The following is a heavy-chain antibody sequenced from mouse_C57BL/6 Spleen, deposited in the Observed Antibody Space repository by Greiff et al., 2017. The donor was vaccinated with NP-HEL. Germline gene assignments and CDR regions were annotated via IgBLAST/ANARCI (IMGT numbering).Heavy chain of an antibody. V-gene: IGHV1-55*01. CDR2: IYPGSGST. D-gene: IGHD2-10*01. CDR1: GYTFTSYW. CDR3: ARREPYWDWYFDV. Sequence: QVQLKQPGAELVKPGASVKMSCKASGYTFTSYWITWVKQRPGQGLEWIGDIYPGSGSTNYNEKFKSKATLTVDTSSSTAYMQLSSLTSEDSAVYYCARREPYWDWYFDVWGTGTTVTVSS. J-gene: IGHJ1*03.